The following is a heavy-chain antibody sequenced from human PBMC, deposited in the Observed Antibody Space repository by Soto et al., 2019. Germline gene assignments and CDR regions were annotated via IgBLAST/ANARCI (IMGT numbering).Heavy chain of an antibody. D-gene: IGHD4-17*01. CDR3: TPLWLYDYGGFDYFDY. V-gene: IGHV3-15*07. CDR1: GFTFSNAW. J-gene: IGHJ4*02. CDR2: IKSKTDGGTT. Sequence: GGSLRLSCAASGFTFSNAWMNWVRQAPGKGLEWVGRIKSKTDGGTTDYAAPVKGRFTISRDDSKNTLYLQMNSLKTEDTAVYYCTPLWLYDYGGFDYFDYWGQGTLVTVSS.